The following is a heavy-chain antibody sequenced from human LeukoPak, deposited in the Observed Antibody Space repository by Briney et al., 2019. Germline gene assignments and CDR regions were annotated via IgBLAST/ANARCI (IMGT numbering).Heavy chain of an antibody. Sequence: KPSETLSLTCTVSGGSISSYYWSWTRQPPGKGLEWIGYIYYSGSTNYNPSLKSRVTISVDTSKNQSSLKLSSVTAADTAVYYCARVGTYGSGSYLSWLDYWGQGTLVTVSS. CDR3: ARVGTYGSGSYLSWLDY. CDR2: IYYSGST. D-gene: IGHD3-10*01. V-gene: IGHV4-59*01. CDR1: GGSISSYY. J-gene: IGHJ4*02.